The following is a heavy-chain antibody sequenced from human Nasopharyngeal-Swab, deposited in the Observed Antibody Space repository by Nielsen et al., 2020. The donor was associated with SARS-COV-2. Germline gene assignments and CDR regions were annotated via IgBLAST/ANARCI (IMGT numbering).Heavy chain of an antibody. CDR2: NYHSGNT. Sequence: SETLSLTCAVSGGSISSGFYSWSWIRQPPGQGLEWIRYNYHSGNTYYNPSLKSRVTISVDRSKNQFSLRLSSVTAADTAVYYCARKYCNGDCYFDYWGQGTLVTVSS. D-gene: IGHD2-21*02. J-gene: IGHJ4*02. CDR3: ARKYCNGDCYFDY. CDR1: GGSISSGFYS. V-gene: IGHV4-30-2*01.